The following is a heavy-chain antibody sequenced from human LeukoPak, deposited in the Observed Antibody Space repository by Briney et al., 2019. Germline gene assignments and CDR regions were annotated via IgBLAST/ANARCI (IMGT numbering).Heavy chain of an antibody. D-gene: IGHD5-24*01. Sequence: GGSLRLSCAASGFSFSSHWMHWVRQAPGKGLVWVSRIDRDGRTTNYADSAKGRFTISRDNAKNTLYLQMSSLRVDDTAVYFCARDGHGTNLHEFDSWGQGTLVTVSS. J-gene: IGHJ4*02. CDR3: ARDGHGTNLHEFDS. CDR2: IDRDGRTT. CDR1: GFSFSSHW. V-gene: IGHV3-74*01.